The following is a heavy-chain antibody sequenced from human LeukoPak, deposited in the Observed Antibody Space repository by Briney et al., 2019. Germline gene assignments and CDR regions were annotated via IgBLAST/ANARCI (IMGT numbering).Heavy chain of an antibody. CDR2: IRNDGSVK. V-gene: IGHV3-30*02. CDR3: ARGSPGSPFDY. J-gene: IGHJ4*02. Sequence: QSGGSLRLSCAASGFTFDDYAMHWVRQAPGKGLQWVAFIRNDGSVKYYADSVKGRFTISRDNSKNTLYLQMNSLRAEDTAVYYCARGSPGSPFDYWGQGTLVTVSS. CDR1: GFTFDDYA. D-gene: IGHD5-12*01.